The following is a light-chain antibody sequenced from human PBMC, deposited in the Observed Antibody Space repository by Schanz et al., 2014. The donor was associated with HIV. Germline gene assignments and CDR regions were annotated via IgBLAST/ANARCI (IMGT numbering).Light chain of an antibody. CDR3: SSSGGSNNFVI. CDR2: EGS. CDR1: SSDVGSYNL. Sequence: QSVLTQPASVSGTPGQSITISCTGTSSDVGSYNLVSWYQQHPGKAPKLMIYEGSKRPSGVSNRFSGSKSGNTASLTISGLQAEDEADYYCSSSGGSNNFVIFGGGTKLTVL. V-gene: IGLV2-23*03. J-gene: IGLJ2*01.